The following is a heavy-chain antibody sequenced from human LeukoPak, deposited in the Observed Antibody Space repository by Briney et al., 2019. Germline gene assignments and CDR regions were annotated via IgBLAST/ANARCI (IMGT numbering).Heavy chain of an antibody. D-gene: IGHD3-22*01. J-gene: IGHJ3*01. CDR3: ARPNITSYYDSRGYDAFDV. Sequence: GESLRISCKGSGYSFTSYWISWVRQMPGKGLEWMGRIDPSDSYTNYSPSFQGHVTISADKSVTTAYLQWSSLKASDTAMYYCARPNITSYYDSRGYDAFDVWGQGTMVTVSS. V-gene: IGHV5-10-1*01. CDR2: IDPSDSYT. CDR1: GYSFTSYW.